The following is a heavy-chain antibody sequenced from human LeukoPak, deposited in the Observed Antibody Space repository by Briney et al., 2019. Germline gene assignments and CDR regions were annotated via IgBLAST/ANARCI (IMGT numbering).Heavy chain of an antibody. Sequence: SETLSLTCAVYGGSFSGYYWSWIRQPPGKGLEWIGEINHSGSTNYNPSLKSQVTISVDTTKNQFSLKLSSVTAEDTAVYYCARGSNLDTGRNYYYYYMDVWGKGTTVTVSS. D-gene: IGHD5-18*01. J-gene: IGHJ6*03. CDR1: GGSFSGYY. V-gene: IGHV4-34*01. CDR2: INHSGST. CDR3: ARGSNLDTGRNYYYYYMDV.